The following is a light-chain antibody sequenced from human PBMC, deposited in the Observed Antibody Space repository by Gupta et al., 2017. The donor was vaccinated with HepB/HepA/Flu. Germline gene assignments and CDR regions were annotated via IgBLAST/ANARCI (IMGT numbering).Light chain of an antibody. Sequence: DTQLTQSPSSVSASVGDRVIITCRASQDINNHLAWFQQKPGEAPKSLIYAASSLKSGVPSRFSGSASGTEFTLTISSLHPEDFGTYYCQQDNNYPLTFGQGTQVEIK. V-gene: IGKV1-16*01. CDR3: QQDNNYPLT. CDR2: AAS. J-gene: IGKJ1*01. CDR1: QDINNH.